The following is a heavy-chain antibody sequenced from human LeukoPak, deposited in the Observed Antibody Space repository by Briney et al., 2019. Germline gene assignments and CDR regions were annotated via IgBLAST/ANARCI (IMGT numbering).Heavy chain of an antibody. J-gene: IGHJ4*02. V-gene: IGHV3-30*18. CDR1: GFTFTSYG. CDR2: ITYDGYYK. D-gene: IGHD2-21*02. CDR3: AKAYCGGDCYANYFDY. Sequence: GGSLRLSCAASGFTFTSYGMHWVRQAPGKGLEWVALITYDGYYKYYSDSVKGRFTISSDTSKNTMYLQMNSLRAEDTAVYYCAKAYCGGDCYANYFDYWGQGTLVTVSS.